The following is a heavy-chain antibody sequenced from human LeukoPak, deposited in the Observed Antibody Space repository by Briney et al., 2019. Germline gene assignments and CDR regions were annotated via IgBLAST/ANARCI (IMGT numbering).Heavy chain of an antibody. D-gene: IGHD4/OR15-4a*01. J-gene: IGHJ4*02. V-gene: IGHV3-9*01. Sequence: GGSLRLSCAASGFTFDDYAMHWVRQAPGKGLEWVSGISWNSGSIGYADSMKGRFTISRDNAKNSLYLQMNSLRAEDTAVYYCARRAGAYSHPYDYWGQGTLVTVSS. CDR3: ARRAGAYSHPYDY. CDR2: ISWNSGSI. CDR1: GFTFDDYA.